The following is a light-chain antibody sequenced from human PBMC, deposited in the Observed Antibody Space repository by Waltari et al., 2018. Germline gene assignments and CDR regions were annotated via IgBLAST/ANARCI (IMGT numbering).Light chain of an antibody. CDR1: QSVLYSSDNKNY. J-gene: IGKJ4*01. CDR3: QQYYSTPLT. Sequence: DIVMTQSPDSLAVSLGETATINCKSSQSVLYSSDNKNYFAWYQQKPGQPPRLLINWASTRESGVPDRFSGSGSGTDFTLTISSLQAEDVAIYYCQQYYSTPLTFGGGTKVEIK. V-gene: IGKV4-1*01. CDR2: WAS.